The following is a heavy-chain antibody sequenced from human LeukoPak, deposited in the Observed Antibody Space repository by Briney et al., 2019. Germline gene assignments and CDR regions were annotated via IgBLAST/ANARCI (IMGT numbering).Heavy chain of an antibody. D-gene: IGHD2-15*01. CDR1: GYTFTNYG. CDR3: ARVGVYCSGGSCPLNWFDP. J-gene: IGHJ5*02. CDR2: ISAYNGDT. Sequence: ASVKVSCKASGYTFTNYGISWVRQAPGQGLEWMGLISAYNGDTNYAQKLQGRVTLTADTSTSTAYMELRSLRSDDTAVYYCARVGVYCSGGSCPLNWFDPWGQGTLVTVSS. V-gene: IGHV1-18*01.